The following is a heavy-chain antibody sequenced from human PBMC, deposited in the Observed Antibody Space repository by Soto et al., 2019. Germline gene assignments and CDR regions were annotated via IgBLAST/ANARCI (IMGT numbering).Heavy chain of an antibody. J-gene: IGHJ4*02. CDR3: AGDRGGGYPPDY. CDR2: ISAYNGNT. D-gene: IGHD3-16*02. V-gene: IGHV1-18*01. CDR1: GYTFTNYG. Sequence: QVQLVQSGAEVKKPGASVKVSCKASGYTFTNYGISWVRQAPGQGLEWMGWISAYNGNTNYAQKLQGRVTMTTDTSTSKAYRGLRGLRFDDRAVFYWAGDRGGGYPPDYWGQGTLVTVSS.